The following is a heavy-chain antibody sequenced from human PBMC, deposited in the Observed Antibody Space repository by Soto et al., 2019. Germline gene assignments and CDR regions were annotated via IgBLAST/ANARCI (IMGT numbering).Heavy chain of an antibody. CDR2: INHSGST. Sequence: QVQLQQWGAGLLKPSETLSLTCAVYGGSFSGYYWSWIRQPPGKGLEWIGEINHSGSTNYNPSLKRRVTISVDTSKNQFSLKLSSVTAADTAVYYCARGPSYYYGSGSYSLEYDYWGQGTLVTVSS. CDR3: ARGPSYYYGSGSYSLEYDY. CDR1: GGSFSGYY. D-gene: IGHD3-10*01. V-gene: IGHV4-34*01. J-gene: IGHJ4*02.